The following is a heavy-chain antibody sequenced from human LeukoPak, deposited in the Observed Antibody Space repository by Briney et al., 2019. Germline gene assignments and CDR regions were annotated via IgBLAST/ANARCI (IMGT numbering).Heavy chain of an antibody. J-gene: IGHJ5*02. CDR2: ISAYNGNA. V-gene: IGHV1-18*01. CDR3: ARDLGVTMVRGVANWFDP. CDR1: GYTFTNYG. Sequence: ASVKVSCKATGYTFTNYGIIWVRQAPGQGLEWMGRISAYNGNANYAQKAQGRVTVTTDTSTSTAYMELRSLRADDTAVYFCARDLGVTMVRGVANWFDPWGQGTLVTVSS. D-gene: IGHD3-10*01.